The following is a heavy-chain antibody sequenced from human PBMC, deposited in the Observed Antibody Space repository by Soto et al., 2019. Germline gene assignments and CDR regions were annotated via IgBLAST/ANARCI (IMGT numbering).Heavy chain of an antibody. CDR3: ARASSSSSAADY. CDR1: GESISSGGYY. D-gene: IGHD6-6*01. V-gene: IGHV4-31*03. J-gene: IGHJ4*02. CDR2: IYDSESA. Sequence: QVQLRESGPGLVKASQTLYLICSVSGESISSGGYYWSWIRHHPGKGLEWIGYIYDSESAYYNPSLKSRVTISMDTSKNHFAMKLSSVTAADTAVYYCARASSSSSAADYWGQGTLITVSS.